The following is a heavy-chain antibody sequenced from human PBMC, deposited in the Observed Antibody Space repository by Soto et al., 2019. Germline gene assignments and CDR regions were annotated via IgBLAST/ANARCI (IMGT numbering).Heavy chain of an antibody. J-gene: IGHJ3*02. Sequence: GESLRISCKGSGYSFTIYCIGLVRQMPGKGLEWMGIIYPGDSDTRYSPSFQGQVTISADKSISTAYLQWSSLKASDTAIYYCARRSDCSGGSCYFGAFDIWGQGTMVTVSS. D-gene: IGHD2-15*01. CDR3: ARRSDCSGGSCYFGAFDI. V-gene: IGHV5-51*01. CDR2: IYPGDSDT. CDR1: GYSFTIYC.